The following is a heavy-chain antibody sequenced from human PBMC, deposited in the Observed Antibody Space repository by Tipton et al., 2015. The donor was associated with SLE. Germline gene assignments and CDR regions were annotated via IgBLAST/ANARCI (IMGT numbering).Heavy chain of an antibody. V-gene: IGHV4-38-2*01. J-gene: IGHJ4*02. Sequence: TLSLTCSVSGDSFSGVYHWGWIRQPPGKGLEWIGSMSHSGGSYYNPSLRSRVTISIDTSKNTFSLRLRSVTAADTAVYYCARNVGLDFGTGVGWGPHFDFWGQGTPVTVSS. CDR1: GDSFSGVYH. D-gene: IGHD2-8*02. CDR3: ARNVGLDFGTGVGWGPHFDF. CDR2: MSHSGGS.